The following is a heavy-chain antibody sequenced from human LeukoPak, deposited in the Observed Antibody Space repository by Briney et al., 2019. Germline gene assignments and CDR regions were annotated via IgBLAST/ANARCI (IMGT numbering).Heavy chain of an antibody. Sequence: ASVKVSCKASGYTFTSYGISWVRQATGQGLEWMGWMNPNSGDTDYAQKFRGRVTMTRNTSISTAYMELSSLRSDDTAVYYCARVTRRGSMFDPWGQGTLVTVSS. CDR2: MNPNSGDT. CDR1: GYTFTSYG. CDR3: ARVTRRGSMFDP. D-gene: IGHD2-2*01. V-gene: IGHV1-8*02. J-gene: IGHJ5*02.